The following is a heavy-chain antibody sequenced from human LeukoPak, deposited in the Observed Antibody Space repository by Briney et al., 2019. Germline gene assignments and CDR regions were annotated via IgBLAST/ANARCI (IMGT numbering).Heavy chain of an antibody. D-gene: IGHD7-27*01. CDR1: GFTSSDHY. J-gene: IGHJ4*02. CDR2: IAHTGSPV. CDR3: ARGHWGLDY. V-gene: IGHV3-11*01. Sequence: GGSLRLSCAVSGFTSSDHYMSWIRQAPGKGLEWVSYIAHTGSPVSYSDSVKGRFTISRDNARNSLYLQMNSLRGDDTAVYYCARGHWGLDYWGQGTLVTVSS.